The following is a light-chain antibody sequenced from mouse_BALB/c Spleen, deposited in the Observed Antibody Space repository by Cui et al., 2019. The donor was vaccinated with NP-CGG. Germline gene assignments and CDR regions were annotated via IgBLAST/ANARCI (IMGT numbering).Light chain of an antibody. J-gene: IGLJ1*01. V-gene: IGLV1*01. CDR2: GTN. CDR3: ALWYSNHWV. Sequence: QAVVMTESALPTSPGETVTLTCRSSTGAVTTSNYANWVQEKPDHLFTGLIGGTNNRAPGVPARFSGSLIGDKAALTITGAQTEDEAIYFCALWYSNHWVFGGGTKLTVL. CDR1: TGAVTTSNY.